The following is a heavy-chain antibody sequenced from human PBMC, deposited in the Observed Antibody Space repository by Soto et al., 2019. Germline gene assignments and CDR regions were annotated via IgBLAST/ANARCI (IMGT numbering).Heavy chain of an antibody. CDR2: VNAGNGNT. CDR1: GYTFTSYA. CDR3: ARDAYPGGYSSSSFPFDY. D-gene: IGHD6-13*01. V-gene: IGHV1-3*01. J-gene: IGHJ4*02. Sequence: ASVKVSCKASGYTFTSYAMHWVRQAPGQRLEWMGWVNAGNGNTKYSQKFQGRVTITRDTSASTAYMELSSLRSEDTAVYYCARDAYPGGYSSSSFPFDYWGQGTLVTVS.